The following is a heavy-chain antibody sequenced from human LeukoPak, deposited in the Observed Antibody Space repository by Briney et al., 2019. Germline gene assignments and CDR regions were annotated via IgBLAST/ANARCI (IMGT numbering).Heavy chain of an antibody. CDR1: GFTFSSYE. J-gene: IGHJ6*04. CDR3: ARGEDRAYYYGMDV. D-gene: IGHD3-22*01. V-gene: IGHV3-48*03. CDR2: ISSSGSTI. Sequence: GGSLRLSCAASGFTFSSYEMNWVRQAPGKGLEWVSYISSSGSTIYYADSVKGRFTISRDNAKNSLYLQMNSLRAEDTAVYYCARGEDRAYYYGMDVWGKGTTVTVSS.